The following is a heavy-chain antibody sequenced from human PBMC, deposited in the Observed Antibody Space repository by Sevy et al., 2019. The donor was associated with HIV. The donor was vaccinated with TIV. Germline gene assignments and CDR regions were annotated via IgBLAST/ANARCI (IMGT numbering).Heavy chain of an antibody. CDR3: ARESIGAVGYFDY. D-gene: IGHD6-13*01. Sequence: SETLSLTCTVSGGSISNYFWSWIRQPPGKGLEWIGYIYYSGNTNYNPSLKSRITISVDTSKNQFSLRLSSVAAADTAVYYCARESIGAVGYFDYWGQGTLVTVSS. CDR2: IYYSGNT. J-gene: IGHJ4*02. CDR1: GGSISNYF. V-gene: IGHV4-59*01.